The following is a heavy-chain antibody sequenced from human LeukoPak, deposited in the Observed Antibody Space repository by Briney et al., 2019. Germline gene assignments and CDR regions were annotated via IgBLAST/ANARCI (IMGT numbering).Heavy chain of an antibody. V-gene: IGHV7-4-1*02. CDR1: GYTFTSYA. Sequence: ASVKVSCKASGYTFTSYAMNWVRQAPGQGLEWMGWINTNTGSPKYAQGFTGRFVFTLDTSVSTAYLQISSLKAEDTAVYYCARDPTPGRQWLVGYVYWGQGTLVTVSS. CDR2: INTNTGSP. J-gene: IGHJ4*02. D-gene: IGHD6-19*01. CDR3: ARDPTPGRQWLVGYVY.